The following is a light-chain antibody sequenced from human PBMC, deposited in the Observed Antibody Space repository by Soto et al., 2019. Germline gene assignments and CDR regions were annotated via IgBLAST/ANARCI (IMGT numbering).Light chain of an antibody. J-gene: IGLJ1*01. CDR1: SSDVGAYNY. CDR3: SSTRTTTSVV. V-gene: IGLV2-14*01. Sequence: QSALTQPPSASGTPGQRVTISCSGSSSDVGAYNYVSWYQQHPGKAPQLMIYEVSNRPSGVSDRFSGSKSGNTASLTISALQAEDEADYYCSSTRTTTSVVIGSGTKGTVL. CDR2: EVS.